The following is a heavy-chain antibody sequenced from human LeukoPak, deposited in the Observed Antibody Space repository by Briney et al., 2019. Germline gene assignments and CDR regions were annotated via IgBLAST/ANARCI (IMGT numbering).Heavy chain of an antibody. Sequence: GGSLRLSCATSGFSFTDYPMNWVRQAPGKGLEWISNIRTTAEGAKYAYYADSVKGRVTISRDDGKNTLYLHMNSLRDDDTAVYYCATDQRYALDYWGQGILVTVSS. CDR3: ATDQRYALDY. J-gene: IGHJ4*02. V-gene: IGHV3-48*02. D-gene: IGHD3-9*01. CDR2: IRTTAEGAKYA. CDR1: GFSFTDYP.